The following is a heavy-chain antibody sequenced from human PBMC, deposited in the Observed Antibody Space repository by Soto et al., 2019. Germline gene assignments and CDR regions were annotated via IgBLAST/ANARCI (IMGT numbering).Heavy chain of an antibody. V-gene: IGHV1-2*04. CDR1: GYTFTGYY. CDR3: ARGAAQLWLTYYFDY. Sequence: ASVKVSCKASGYTFTGYYMHWVRQAPGQGLEWMGWINPNSGGTNYAQKFQGWVTMTRDTSISTAYMELSRLRSDDTAVCYCARGAAQLWLTYYFDYWGQGTLVTVS. CDR2: INPNSGGT. J-gene: IGHJ4*02. D-gene: IGHD5-18*01.